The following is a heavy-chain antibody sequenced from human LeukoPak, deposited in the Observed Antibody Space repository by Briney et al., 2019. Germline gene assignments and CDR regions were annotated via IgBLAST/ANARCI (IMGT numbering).Heavy chain of an antibody. CDR3: ARDDGDYDY. D-gene: IGHD4-17*01. CDR1: GFAFSNYA. Sequence: PGGSLRLSCEASGFAFSNYAMAWVRQAPGKGLVWVSRINSDGSSTSYADSVKGRFTISRDNAKNTLYLQMNSLRAEDTAVYYCARDDGDYDYWGQGTLVTVSS. V-gene: IGHV3-74*01. J-gene: IGHJ4*02. CDR2: INSDGSST.